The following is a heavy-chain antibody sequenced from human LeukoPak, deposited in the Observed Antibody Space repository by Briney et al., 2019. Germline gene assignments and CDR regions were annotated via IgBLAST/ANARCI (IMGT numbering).Heavy chain of an antibody. V-gene: IGHV4-39*01. J-gene: IGHJ5*02. Sequence: KPSETLSRTCTVSGGSISSSSYYWGWIRQPPGKGQQWIGSIYYSGSTYYNPSLKSRVTISVDTSKNQFSLKLSPVTAADTAVYYCARGITMVRGAFNWFDPWGQGTLVTVS. CDR2: IYYSGST. CDR1: GGSISSSSYY. D-gene: IGHD3-10*01. CDR3: ARGITMVRGAFNWFDP.